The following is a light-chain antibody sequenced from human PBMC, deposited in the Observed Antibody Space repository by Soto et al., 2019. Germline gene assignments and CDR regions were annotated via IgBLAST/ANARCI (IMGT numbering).Light chain of an antibody. CDR2: ASS. CDR1: QGISTY. J-gene: IGKJ4*01. V-gene: IGKV1-9*01. Sequence: DTQLTQSPSFLSASVGDRVTITCRASQGISTYLSWYQQNPGRAPKLLIYASSTLHIGVPSRFSGSGSGTEFTLTISSLQPEDFATYYCQQLIQYPLTFGGGTKVEI. CDR3: QQLIQYPLT.